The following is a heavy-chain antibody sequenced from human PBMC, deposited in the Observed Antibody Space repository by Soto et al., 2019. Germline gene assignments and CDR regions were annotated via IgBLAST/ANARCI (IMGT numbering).Heavy chain of an antibody. Sequence: QVKLVQSGAEVKKPGASVKVSCKASGYTFTSYDINWVRQATGQGLEWMGWMNPNSGNTGYAQKFQGRVTMTRNTSISTAYMELSSLRSEDTAVYYCARGAPGSRRANPLWSTDDYWCQGTLVTVSS. CDR3: ARGAPGSRRANPLWSTDDY. CDR1: GYTFTSYD. J-gene: IGHJ4*02. CDR2: MNPNSGNT. D-gene: IGHD3-10*01. V-gene: IGHV1-8*01.